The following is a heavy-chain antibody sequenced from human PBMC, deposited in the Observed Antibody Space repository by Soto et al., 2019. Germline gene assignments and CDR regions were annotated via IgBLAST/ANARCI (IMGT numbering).Heavy chain of an antibody. Sequence: QITLKESGPTLVEPTQTLTLTCTFSGFSLSTGGVGVGWIRQPPGQALEWLAVTHWNDADHYSPSLTSRLTLSKDTSKNQVVLTMTNMDPVDTATYYRAYRRVAVGLNYWGQGTLVTVSS. D-gene: IGHD1-26*01. CDR3: AYRRVAVGLNY. V-gene: IGHV2-5*01. CDR2: THWNDAD. J-gene: IGHJ4*02. CDR1: GFSLSTGGVG.